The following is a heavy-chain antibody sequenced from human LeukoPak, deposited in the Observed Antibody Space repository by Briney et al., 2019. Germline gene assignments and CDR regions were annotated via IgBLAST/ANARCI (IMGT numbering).Heavy chain of an antibody. CDR1: GFTFSSYA. CDR2: ISDSGGGT. V-gene: IGHV3-23*01. D-gene: IGHD3-9*01. J-gene: IGHJ3*01. Sequence: PGGSLRLSCAASGFTFSSYAMTWVRQAPGKALEWVSGISDSGGGTYYADSVKGRFTISRDNSKNTVHLQMNSRRAEDTALYYCASHRRVDLGYAFNLWGQGTMVTVSS. CDR3: ASHRRVDLGYAFNL.